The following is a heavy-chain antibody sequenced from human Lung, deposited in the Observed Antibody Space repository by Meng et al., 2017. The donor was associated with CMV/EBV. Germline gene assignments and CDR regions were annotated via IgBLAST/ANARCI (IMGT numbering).Heavy chain of an antibody. CDR1: GDSVSSNSAA. CDR2: TYYKSIWYT. CDR3: ERDKKALDSSGWYVHYYYGFDD. D-gene: IGHD6-19*01. J-gene: IGHJ6*02. V-gene: IGHV6-1*01. Sequence: LRLXCAIFGDSVSSNSAAWNWIRQSPSRGLEWLGRTYYKSIWYTDYAVSGRSRIAINADTSGNQFSLQLKYVTPDDTAVDYCERDKKALDSSGWYVHYYYGFDDWGQGNXVNGAS.